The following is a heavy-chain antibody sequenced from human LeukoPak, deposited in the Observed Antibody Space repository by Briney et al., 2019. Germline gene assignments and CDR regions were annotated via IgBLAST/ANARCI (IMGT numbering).Heavy chain of an antibody. CDR1: GFTFDGYA. J-gene: IGHJ4*02. CDR2: ISVSSSAI. D-gene: IGHD2-21*01. Sequence: GGSLRLSCAASGFTFDGYAMTWIRQAPGKGLEWVSGISVSSSAIYYADSVKGRFTISRDNAKNSLFLQMNSLRAEDTAVYYCARDQSYYRVWGQGTLVTVSS. CDR3: ARDQSYYRV. V-gene: IGHV3-11*01.